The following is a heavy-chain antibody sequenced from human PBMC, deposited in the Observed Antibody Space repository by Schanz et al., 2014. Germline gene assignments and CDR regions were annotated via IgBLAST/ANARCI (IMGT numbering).Heavy chain of an antibody. CDR3: ARDRLECGAECYSVEVFEI. Sequence: QVQLVQSGAEVKKPGSSMKVSCKASGGTFNSYTISWVRQAPGQGLEWMGRIIPILGIANYAQNFQGRVTITADKSTSTAYMELTSLRSEDTAVYYCARDRLECGAECYSVEVFEIWGQGTLVIVSS. D-gene: IGHD2-21*01. V-gene: IGHV1-69*04. CDR1: GGTFNSYT. J-gene: IGHJ4*02. CDR2: IIPILGIA.